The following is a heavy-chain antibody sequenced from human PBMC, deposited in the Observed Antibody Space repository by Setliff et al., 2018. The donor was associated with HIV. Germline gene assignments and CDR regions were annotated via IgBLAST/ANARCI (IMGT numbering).Heavy chain of an antibody. CDR1: GGSLSGFY. CDR2: IYHSGSA. CDR3: ARGRYFSYGTSGYYLDY. D-gene: IGHD3-22*01. Sequence: SETLSLTCAVYGGSLSGFYWSWIRQPPGKGLEWIGEIYHSGSANRNPSLMGRVTISVDTSQNQFSLKLSSVTAADTAVYYCARGRYFSYGTSGYYLDYWGQGAPVTVS. J-gene: IGHJ4*02. V-gene: IGHV4-34*01.